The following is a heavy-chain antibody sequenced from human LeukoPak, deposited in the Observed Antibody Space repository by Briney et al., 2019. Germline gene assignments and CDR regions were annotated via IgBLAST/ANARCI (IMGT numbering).Heavy chain of an antibody. Sequence: PGGSLRLSCAASGFSFSDYYMTWIRQAPGKGLEWVSYISSSSSYTNYADSVKGRFTTSRDNAKNSLYLQMNSPRAEDTAVYYCARVTSGWYKDYWGQGTLVTVSS. CDR3: ARVTSGWYKDY. D-gene: IGHD6-19*01. CDR1: GFSFSDYY. CDR2: ISSSSSYT. J-gene: IGHJ4*02. V-gene: IGHV3-11*06.